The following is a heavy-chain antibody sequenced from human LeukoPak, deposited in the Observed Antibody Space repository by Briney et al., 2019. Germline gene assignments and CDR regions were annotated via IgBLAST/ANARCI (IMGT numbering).Heavy chain of an antibody. D-gene: IGHD6-19*01. Sequence: PGGSLRLSCAAFGFTVSSNYMSWVRQAPGKGLEWVSVIYSGGSTYYADSVKGRFTISRDNSKNTLYLQMNSLRAEDTAVYYCARDGGYSSGWYGYWGQGTLVTVSS. CDR3: ARDGGYSSGWYGY. V-gene: IGHV3-66*01. J-gene: IGHJ4*02. CDR2: IYSGGST. CDR1: GFTVSSNY.